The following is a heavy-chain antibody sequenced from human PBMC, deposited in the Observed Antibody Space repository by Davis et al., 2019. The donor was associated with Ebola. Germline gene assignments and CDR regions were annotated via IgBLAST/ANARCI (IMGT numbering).Heavy chain of an antibody. CDR3: AKEEEAYCGGDCNGRAFDI. CDR1: EFTFSSYG. Sequence: GGSLRLFCAASEFTFSSYGMHWVRQAPGKGLEWVAFIRYDGSKKYYADSVKGQFTISRDNSKNTLDLQMNSLRAEDTAVYYCAKEEEAYCGGDCNGRAFDIWGQGTMVTVSS. J-gene: IGHJ3*02. V-gene: IGHV3-30*02. D-gene: IGHD2-21*02. CDR2: IRYDGSKK.